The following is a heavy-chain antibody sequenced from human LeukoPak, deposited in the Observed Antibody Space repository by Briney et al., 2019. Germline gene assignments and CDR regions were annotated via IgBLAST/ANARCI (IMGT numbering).Heavy chain of an antibody. CDR3: ARGNTMVRGALESEYFQH. J-gene: IGHJ1*01. D-gene: IGHD3-10*01. V-gene: IGHV6-1*01. CDR2: TFYRSKWYN. Sequence: NWVRQAPSEGLEWLGRTFYRSKWYNNYAVSVKSRIIINPDTSKNQFSLQLNSVTPEDTAVYYCARGNTMVRGALESEYFQHWGQGTPVTVSS.